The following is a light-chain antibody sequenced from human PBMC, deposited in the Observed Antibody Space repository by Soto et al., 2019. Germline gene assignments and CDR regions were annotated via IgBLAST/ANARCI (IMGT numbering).Light chain of an antibody. Sequence: DIQMTQSPSTLSASVGDRVAITCRASQSITTWLAWYQHKPGKAPKLLIYKASSLESGVPSRFSGSGSGTEFTLTINSLQADDFATYYCQQHNSFSITFGQGTRLEI. CDR2: KAS. CDR3: QQHNSFSIT. V-gene: IGKV1-5*03. CDR1: QSITTW. J-gene: IGKJ5*01.